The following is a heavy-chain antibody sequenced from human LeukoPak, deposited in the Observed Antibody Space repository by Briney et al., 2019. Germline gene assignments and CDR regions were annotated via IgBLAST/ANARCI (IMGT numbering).Heavy chain of an antibody. Sequence: LRLSCAASGFTFSDYYTDWVRQHPGEGLEWIGNLYNSGTTYYNPSLKSRVTISVDTSKNQFSLKLSSVTAADTAMYYCARLYYYESSGYWNYFDYWGQGTLVTVSS. D-gene: IGHD3-22*01. V-gene: IGHV4-31*02. CDR1: GFTFSDYY. J-gene: IGHJ4*02. CDR3: ARLYYYESSGYWNYFDY. CDR2: LYNSGTT.